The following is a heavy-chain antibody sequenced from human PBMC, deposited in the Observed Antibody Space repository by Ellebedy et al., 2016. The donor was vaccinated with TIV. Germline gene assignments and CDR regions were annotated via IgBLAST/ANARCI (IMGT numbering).Heavy chain of an antibody. CDR2: ISSSSSNI. J-gene: IGHJ1*01. CDR3: AIYTVMIHFQH. D-gene: IGHD3-16*01. Sequence: GESLKISCAVSRLTFSRYEMSWVRQAPGKGLEWISYISSSSSNIYYADSVKGRFTISRDNAKNSLFLQMNGLRAEDTAVYSCAIYTVMIHFQHWGQGTRVTVSS. V-gene: IGHV3-48*04. CDR1: RLTFSRYE.